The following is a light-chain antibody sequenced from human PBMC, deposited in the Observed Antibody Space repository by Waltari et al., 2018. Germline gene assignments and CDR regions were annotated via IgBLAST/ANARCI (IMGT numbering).Light chain of an antibody. CDR3: QQRSNWPIT. Sequence: EIVLTQSPATLSLSPGERATLSCRARQSVSSYLAGYQQKPGQAPRLLIYDASNRATGIPARFSGSGSGTDFTLTISSLEPEDFAVYYCQQRSNWPITFGQGTRLEIK. J-gene: IGKJ5*01. CDR1: QSVSSY. CDR2: DAS. V-gene: IGKV3-11*01.